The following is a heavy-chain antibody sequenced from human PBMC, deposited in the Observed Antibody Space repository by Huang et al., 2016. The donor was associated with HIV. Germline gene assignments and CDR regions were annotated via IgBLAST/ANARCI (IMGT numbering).Heavy chain of an antibody. D-gene: IGHD6-19*01. CDR2: VNQGGGA. J-gene: IGHJ4*02. CDR1: GGSFSGHL. V-gene: IGHV4-34*02. CDR3: ARNPNTGWSYFDY. Sequence: QVQLQQWGTGLLKPSETLSLTCAVYGGSFSGHLWSWVRQPPGKGLEWIGEVNQGGGANYNPALKSRVIISVDTSKNQFSLKVTSVTAADTAVYFCARNPNTGWSYFDYWGQGTLVTVSS.